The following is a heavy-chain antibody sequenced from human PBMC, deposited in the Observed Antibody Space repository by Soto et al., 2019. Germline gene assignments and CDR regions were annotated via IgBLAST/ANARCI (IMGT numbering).Heavy chain of an antibody. D-gene: IGHD3-9*01. J-gene: IGHJ6*02. V-gene: IGHV3-23*01. CDR1: GFTFSSYA. Sequence: EVQLLGSGGGLVQPGGSLRLSCAASGFTFSSYAMSWVRQAPGKGLEWVSAISGSGGSTYYADSVKGRFTISRDNSKNTLYPQMSSLSAEDTAVYYCAKALFVTLLRYFGDESKTPYGMDVWGQGTTATVSS. CDR2: ISGSGGST. CDR3: AKALFVTLLRYFGDESKTPYGMDV.